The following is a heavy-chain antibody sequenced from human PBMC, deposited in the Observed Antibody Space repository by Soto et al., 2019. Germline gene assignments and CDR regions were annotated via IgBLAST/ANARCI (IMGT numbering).Heavy chain of an antibody. Sequence: GGSLRLSCAASRFSFSDAWMSWVRQAPGKGLEWVGRIKSKTDGGTTDYAAPVKGRFTISRDDSKNTVYLQMNSLKTDDTAVYYCTTDTDDYWGQGTLVTVSS. CDR2: IKSKTDGGTT. CDR1: RFSFSDAW. CDR3: TTDTDDY. J-gene: IGHJ4*02. V-gene: IGHV3-15*01.